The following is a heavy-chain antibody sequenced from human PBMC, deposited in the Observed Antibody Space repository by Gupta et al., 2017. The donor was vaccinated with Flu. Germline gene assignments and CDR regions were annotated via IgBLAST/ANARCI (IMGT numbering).Heavy chain of an antibody. CDR2: ISGSGGST. CDR1: GFTFSSYA. V-gene: IGHV3-23*01. D-gene: IGHD3-22*01. Sequence: EVQLLESGGGLVQPGGSLRLSCAASGFTFSSYAMSWVRQAPGKGLEWVSAISGSGGSTYYADSVKGRFTISRDNSKNTLYLQMNSLRAEDTAVYYCAKDFYYDSSGHRWGAFDIWGQGTMVTVSS. J-gene: IGHJ3*02. CDR3: AKDFYYDSSGHRWGAFDI.